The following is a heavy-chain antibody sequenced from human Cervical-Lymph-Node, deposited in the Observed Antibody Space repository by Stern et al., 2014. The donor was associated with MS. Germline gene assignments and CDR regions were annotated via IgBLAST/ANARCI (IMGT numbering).Heavy chain of an antibody. CDR2: IFSHDGE. CDR3: ARMTSERVGATFHYFDS. D-gene: IGHD1-26*01. Sequence: QVTLRESGPVLLRPTETLTLTCTVSGFSLNHDRMGVGWIRQPPGKALEWLAHIFSHDGESYSASLNNRFTISKDTSKSQVVLTILNMDPVDTASYHCARMTSERVGATFHYFDSWGQGTLVTVSS. J-gene: IGHJ4*02. CDR1: GFSLNHDRMG. V-gene: IGHV2-26*01.